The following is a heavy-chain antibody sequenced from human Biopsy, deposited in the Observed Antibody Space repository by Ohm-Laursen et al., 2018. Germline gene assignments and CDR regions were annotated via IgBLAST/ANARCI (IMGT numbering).Heavy chain of an antibody. CDR3: ARDIMNRIAGLVARSDVFDV. Sequence: ASVKVSCKGSGYAVNDYFLHWLRQAPGQGPEWMGWISPNSGGPNYAQKFQGRVTMTTDTSTSTVYLELRRLISDDTAVYYCARDIMNRIAGLVARSDVFDVWGQGTLVTVSS. V-gene: IGHV1-2*02. CDR2: ISPNSGGP. J-gene: IGHJ3*01. D-gene: IGHD3-16*01. CDR1: GYAVNDYF.